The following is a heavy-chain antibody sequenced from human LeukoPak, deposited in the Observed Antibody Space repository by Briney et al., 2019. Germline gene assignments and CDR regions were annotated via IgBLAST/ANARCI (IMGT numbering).Heavy chain of an antibody. CDR2: ISNSGGST. V-gene: IGHV3-21*01. D-gene: IGHD4-17*01. CDR3: AKYGDWWFDP. CDR1: GFTFSSYG. Sequence: PGGSLRLSCAASGFTFSSYGMSWVRQAPGEGLEWVSSISNSGGSTHYADSVKGRFTISRDNAKNSLYLQMNSLRAEDTAVYYCAKYGDWWFDPWGQGTLVTVSS. J-gene: IGHJ5*02.